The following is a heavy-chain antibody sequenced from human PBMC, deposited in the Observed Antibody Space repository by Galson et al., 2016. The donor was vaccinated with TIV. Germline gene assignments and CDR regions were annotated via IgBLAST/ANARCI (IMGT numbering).Heavy chain of an antibody. V-gene: IGHV5-51*01. CDR2: IYPGDSDS. CDR1: GYKFNSYW. CDR3: ARQSENAYDV. Sequence: QSGAEVKKPGESLKISCQSSGYKFNSYWIGWVRQMPGKGPEWMGIIYPGDSDSRKSPSFQCPVTMSVDKSINTAYLQLSSLTASDTAMYYCARQSENAYDVWGQGTLVTVSS. J-gene: IGHJ3*01.